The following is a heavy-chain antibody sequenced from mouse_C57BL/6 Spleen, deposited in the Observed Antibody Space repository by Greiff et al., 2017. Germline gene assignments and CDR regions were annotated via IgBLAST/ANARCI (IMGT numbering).Heavy chain of an antibody. Sequence: VQLQQSGAELARPGASVKLSCKASGYTFTSYGISWVKQRTGQGLEWIGEIYPRSGNTYYNEKFKGKATLTADKSSSTSYMELRSLTSEDAAVYFGARDYYGSVAYWGQGTLVTVSA. D-gene: IGHD1-1*01. CDR1: GYTFTSYG. V-gene: IGHV1-81*01. J-gene: IGHJ3*01. CDR3: ARDYYGSVAY. CDR2: IYPRSGNT.